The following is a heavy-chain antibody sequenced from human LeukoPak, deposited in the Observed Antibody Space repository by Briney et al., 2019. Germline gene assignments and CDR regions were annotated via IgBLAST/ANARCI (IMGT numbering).Heavy chain of an antibody. CDR2: IYPGDSDT. J-gene: IGHJ4*02. CDR3: ARSSCTGGSCYRGYFFDY. CDR1: GYSFTSYW. Sequence: GESLKISCKGSGYSFTSYWIGWVRQMPGKGLEWMGIIYPGDSDTRYSPSFQGQVTISADKSISTAYLQWSNLKASDTAMYYCARSSCTGGSCYRGYFFDYWGQGTLVTVSS. D-gene: IGHD2-15*01. V-gene: IGHV5-51*01.